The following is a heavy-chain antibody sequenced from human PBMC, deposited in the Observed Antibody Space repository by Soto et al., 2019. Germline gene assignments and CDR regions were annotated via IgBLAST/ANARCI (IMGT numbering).Heavy chain of an antibody. J-gene: IGHJ4*02. CDR1: GYSFTPYG. V-gene: IGHV1-18*01. D-gene: IGHD3-10*01. Sequence: QVQLVQSGPEVKKPGASVKVSCKASGYSFTPYGIAWVRQAPGQGLEWTGWISTHNGNTKYEQKVQDRVTMTTDTSTTTAYMELRSLRSDDTAMYYCARTLGSSGFDYWGQGTLVAVSS. CDR2: ISTHNGNT. CDR3: ARTLGSSGFDY.